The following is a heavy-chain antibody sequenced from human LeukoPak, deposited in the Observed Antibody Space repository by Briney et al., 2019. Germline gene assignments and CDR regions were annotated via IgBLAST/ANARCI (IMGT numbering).Heavy chain of an antibody. J-gene: IGHJ5*01. V-gene: IGHV4-39*07. D-gene: IGHD1-26*01. Sequence: SETLSLTCTVSGGSTSSSSYYWGWIRQPPGKGLEWIRSIYYSGSTYYNPSLKSRVTMSVDTSKNQFSLKLSSVTAADTAVYYCARVYYGPDLRGGWFDSWGQGTLVTVSS. CDR1: GGSTSSSSYY. CDR2: IYYSGST. CDR3: ARVYYGPDLRGGWFDS.